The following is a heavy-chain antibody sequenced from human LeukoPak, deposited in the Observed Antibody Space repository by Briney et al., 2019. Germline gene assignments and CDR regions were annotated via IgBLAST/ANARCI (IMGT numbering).Heavy chain of an antibody. D-gene: IGHD4-17*01. Sequence: ASVKVSCKASGYTFTGYYMHCVRQAPGQGLEWMGWINPNSGGTNYAQKFQGRVTMTRDTSISTAYMELSRLRSDDTAVYYCAAGRLNDYGDYATGAWGQGTLVTVSS. CDR2: INPNSGGT. V-gene: IGHV1-2*02. CDR3: AAGRLNDYGDYATGA. J-gene: IGHJ5*02. CDR1: GYTFTGYY.